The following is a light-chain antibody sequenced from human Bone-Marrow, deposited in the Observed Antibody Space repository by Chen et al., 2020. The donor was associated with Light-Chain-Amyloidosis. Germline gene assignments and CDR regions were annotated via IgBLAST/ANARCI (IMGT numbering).Light chain of an antibody. V-gene: IGLV3-21*02. CDR3: QVWDRSSDRPV. CDR2: DDS. CDR1: IGSTS. J-gene: IGLJ3*02. Sequence: SYVLTQPSSVSGAPGQTATIACGGNIGSTSVHWYQQPPGQAPLLVVYDDSDRPSGIPERLSGSNSGNTATLTISRVEAGDEADYYCQVWDRSSDRPVFGGGTKLTVL.